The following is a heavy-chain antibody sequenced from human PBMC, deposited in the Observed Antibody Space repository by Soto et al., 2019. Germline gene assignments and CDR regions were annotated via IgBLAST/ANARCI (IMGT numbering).Heavy chain of an antibody. D-gene: IGHD6-13*01. V-gene: IGHV1-46*01. Sequence: VASVKVSCKASGYTFTSYGISWVRQAPGQGLEWMGRISPSSGSTNYAQKFQGRVTMTRDTSTSTVYMELSSLRSEDTAVYYCARDPAAAGPYNWFDPWGQGTLVTVSS. CDR1: GYTFTSYG. CDR3: ARDPAAAGPYNWFDP. J-gene: IGHJ5*02. CDR2: ISPSSGST.